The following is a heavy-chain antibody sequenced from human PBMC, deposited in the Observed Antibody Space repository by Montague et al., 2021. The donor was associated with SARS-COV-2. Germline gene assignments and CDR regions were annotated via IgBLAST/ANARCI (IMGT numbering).Heavy chain of an antibody. J-gene: IGHJ6*02. Sequence: TLFLTCTVSGGSISSGGYYWSWIRQPPGKGLEWIGNIYYSGSTYYNPSLKSRVTISVDTSKNQFSLKLSSVTAADTAVYYCARAAPWSFKDILTGYYYYHGLDVWGQGTTVTVSS. D-gene: IGHD3-9*01. CDR1: GGSISSGGYY. V-gene: IGHV4-31*03. CDR3: ARAAPWSFKDILTGYYYYHGLDV. CDR2: IYYSGST.